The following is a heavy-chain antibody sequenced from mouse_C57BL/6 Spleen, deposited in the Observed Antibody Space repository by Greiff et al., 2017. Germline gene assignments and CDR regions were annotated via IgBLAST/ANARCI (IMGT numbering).Heavy chain of an antibody. CDR2: INPNNGGT. CDR3: ARGRDYYGSHLYCDV. D-gene: IGHD1-1*01. CDR1: GYTFTDYN. Sequence: EVKLQQSGPELVKPGASVKIPCKASGYTFTDYNMDWVKQSHGKSLEWIGDINPNNGGTIYNQKFKGKATLTVDKSSSTAYMEHRSLTSDDTAVYYCARGRDYYGSHLYCDVWGTGTTVTVSS. V-gene: IGHV1-18*01. J-gene: IGHJ1*03.